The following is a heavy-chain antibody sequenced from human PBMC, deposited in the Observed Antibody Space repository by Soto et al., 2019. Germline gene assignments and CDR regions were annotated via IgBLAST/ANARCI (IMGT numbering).Heavy chain of an antibody. Sequence: EVQLMESGGGLVQPGGSLRLSCAASGFTFSNAWMNWVRQAPGKGLEWVGRIRRKTDGGTTDYVASVTGRFTISRDDARSMVYLQINSLEVEDTAMYYCSTGLETYYTRFDYWGKGNLVTVSS. CDR3: STGLETYYTRFDY. CDR2: IRRKTDGGTT. D-gene: IGHD3-3*01. V-gene: IGHV3-15*07. CDR1: GFTFSNAW. J-gene: IGHJ4*02.